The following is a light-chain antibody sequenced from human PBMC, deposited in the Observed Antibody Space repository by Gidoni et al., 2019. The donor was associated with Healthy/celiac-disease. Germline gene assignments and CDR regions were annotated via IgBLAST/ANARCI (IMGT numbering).Light chain of an antibody. J-gene: IGLJ2*01. V-gene: IGLV1-40*01. CDR1: SSNIGAGYD. CDR2: GNS. CDR3: QSYDSSLSGSVV. Sequence: QSVLTQPPSVSGAPGHMVTISCPGSSSNIGAGYDVHWYQQLPGTDPKLLIYGNSNRPSGVPDRFSGSKSGTSASLAITGLQAEDEADYYCQSYDSSLSGSVVFGGGTKLTVL.